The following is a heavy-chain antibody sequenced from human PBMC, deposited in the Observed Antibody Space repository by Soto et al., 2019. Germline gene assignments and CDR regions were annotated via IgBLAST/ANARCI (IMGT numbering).Heavy chain of an antibody. J-gene: IGHJ4*02. D-gene: IGHD6-19*01. Sequence: QVQLVQSGDEVKKPGSSVKVSCKASGGTFSSYAFSWVRQAPGHGLEWMGGSIPIFGTANYARKFQGRATITGVEGTSSGYMELSSLRTEDPAVYYGARCHSGWYQFDYWGRGTMLIV. V-gene: IGHV1-69*01. CDR3: ARCHSGWYQFDY. CDR2: SIPIFGTA. CDR1: GGTFSSYA.